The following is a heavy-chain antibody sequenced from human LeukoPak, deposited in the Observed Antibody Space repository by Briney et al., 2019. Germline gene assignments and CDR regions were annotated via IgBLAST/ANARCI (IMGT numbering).Heavy chain of an antibody. Sequence: PGGSLRLSCAASGSTFSSYRMSWVRQAPGKGLEWVANIKQDGSEKYYVDSVKGRFTISRDNAKNSLYLQMNSLRAEDTAVYYCARGDRSVNYYYGMDVWGQGTTVTVSS. J-gene: IGHJ6*02. V-gene: IGHV3-7*03. CDR1: GSTFSSYR. CDR3: ARGDRSVNYYYGMDV. D-gene: IGHD4-23*01. CDR2: IKQDGSEK.